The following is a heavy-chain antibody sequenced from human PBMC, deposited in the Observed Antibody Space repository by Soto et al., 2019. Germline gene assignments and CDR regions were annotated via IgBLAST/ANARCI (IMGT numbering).Heavy chain of an antibody. CDR2: IYSSGTT. D-gene: IGHD2-8*01. J-gene: IGHJ6*02. CDR3: ARERMDSETHLSGMDV. CDR1: GDSNISGGYY. Sequence: QVHLQESGPGLVKPSQTLSLTCTVSGDSNISGGYYWSWIRQHPGKGLEWIGYIYSSGTTSYNPSLKSRVTISADTSKNQFSLNLTSVTAADTALYYCARERMDSETHLSGMDVCGQGTTVTASS. V-gene: IGHV4-31*03.